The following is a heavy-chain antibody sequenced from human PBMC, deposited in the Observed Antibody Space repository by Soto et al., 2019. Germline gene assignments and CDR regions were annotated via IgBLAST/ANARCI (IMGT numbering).Heavy chain of an antibody. CDR3: ARPMVRGVMMPVDY. CDR2: VSSSSSYI. D-gene: IGHD3-10*01. J-gene: IGHJ4*02. V-gene: IGHV3-21*01. CDR1: GFTFSSYS. Sequence: GGSLRLSCAASGFTFSSYSMNWVRQAPGKGLEWVSSVSSSSSYIYYADSVKGRFTISRDNAKNSLYLQMNSLRAEDTAVYYCARPMVRGVMMPVDYWGQGTLVTVSS.